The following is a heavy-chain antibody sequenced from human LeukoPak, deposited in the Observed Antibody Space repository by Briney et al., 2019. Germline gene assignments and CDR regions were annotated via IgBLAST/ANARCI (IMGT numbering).Heavy chain of an antibody. J-gene: IGHJ4*02. CDR2: INPNSGGT. V-gene: IGHV1-2*02. CDR1: GYTFTAYY. Sequence: ASVKVSCKAPGYTFTAYYMHWVRQAPGQGLEWMGWINPNSGGTNYAQKFQGRVTMTRDTSISTAYMELTRLRSDDPAVYYCARAGSGSYYLHYFDYWGQGALVTVSS. CDR3: ARAGSGSYYLHYFDY. D-gene: IGHD1-26*01.